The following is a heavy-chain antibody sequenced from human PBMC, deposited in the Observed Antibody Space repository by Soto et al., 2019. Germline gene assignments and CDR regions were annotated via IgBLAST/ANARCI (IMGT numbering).Heavy chain of an antibody. V-gene: IGHV3-30*18. J-gene: IGHJ4*02. CDR1: GFTFSSYG. CDR3: AKDPHGFDY. CDR2: ISYDGSNK. Sequence: GGSLRLSCAASGFTFSSYGMHWVRQAPGKGLEWVAVISYDGSNKYYADSVKGRFTISRDNSKNTLYLQVNSLRAEDTAVYYCAKDPHGFDYWGQGTLVTVSS.